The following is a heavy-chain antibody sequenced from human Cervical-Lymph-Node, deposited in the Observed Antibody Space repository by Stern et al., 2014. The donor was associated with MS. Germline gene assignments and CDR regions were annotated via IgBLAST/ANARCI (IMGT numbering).Heavy chain of an antibody. Sequence: EVQLVESEGGVIQPGGSLRLSCTASGFTVSRDYMTWVRQAPGKGREWVSLITNVGSTFYTDSVKGRFTISRDDSKNTVYLHMTSLRAEDTAMYYCARDTSSPERSDWWGQGTLVTVSS. CDR1: GFTVSRDY. V-gene: IGHV3-53*01. D-gene: IGHD1-1*01. J-gene: IGHJ4*02. CDR3: ARDTSSPERSDW. CDR2: ITNVGST.